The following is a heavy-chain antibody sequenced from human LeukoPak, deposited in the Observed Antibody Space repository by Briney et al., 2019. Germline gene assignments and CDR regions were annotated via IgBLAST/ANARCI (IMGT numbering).Heavy chain of an antibody. CDR2: IDSDGSTT. Sequence: GGSLRLSCAASGFTFSSYWMHWVRQAPGKGLVWVSRIDSDGSTTRYADSVKGRFTISRDNAKNSLYLQMNSLRAEDTALYYCAKSVIRVPAATYFDYWGQGTLVTVSS. J-gene: IGHJ4*02. CDR1: GFTFSSYW. CDR3: AKSVIRVPAATYFDY. V-gene: IGHV3-74*01. D-gene: IGHD2-2*01.